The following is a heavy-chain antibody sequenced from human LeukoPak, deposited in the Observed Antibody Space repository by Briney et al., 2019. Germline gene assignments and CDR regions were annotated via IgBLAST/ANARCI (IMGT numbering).Heavy chain of an antibody. V-gene: IGHV7-4-1*02. Sequence: AASVKVSCKASGYTFTSYAMNWVRQPPGQGLEWMGWINTNTGNPTYAQGFTGRFVFSFDTSVSTAYLQISSLEAEDTAVYYCARGDYYDSSGYLNWFDPWGQGTLVTVSS. CDR3: ARGDYYDSSGYLNWFDP. J-gene: IGHJ5*02. CDR2: INTNTGNP. CDR1: GYTFTSYA. D-gene: IGHD3-22*01.